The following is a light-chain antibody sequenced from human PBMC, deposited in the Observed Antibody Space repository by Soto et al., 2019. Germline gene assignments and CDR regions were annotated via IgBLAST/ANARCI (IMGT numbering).Light chain of an antibody. V-gene: IGLV2-14*03. CDR2: EVS. CDR3: SSYTSSSTRV. CDR1: SSDVGAYDY. Sequence: QSALTQPASVSGSPGQSITISCTGTSSDVGAYDYVSWYQQHPDKAPKLMIYEVSNRPSGVSNCFSGSKSVNTATLTISGLQAEDEADYYCSSYTSSSTRVFGTGTKVTVL. J-gene: IGLJ1*01.